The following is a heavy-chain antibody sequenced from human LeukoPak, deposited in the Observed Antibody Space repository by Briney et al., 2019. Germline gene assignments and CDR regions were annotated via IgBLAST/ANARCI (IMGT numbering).Heavy chain of an antibody. CDR3: ASYLWFGEFKTFDY. V-gene: IGHV4-59*08. D-gene: IGHD3-10*01. CDR2: IYYSGST. CDR1: GGSISSYY. J-gene: IGHJ4*02. Sequence: PSETLSLTCTVSGGSISSYYWSWIRQPPGKGLEWIGYIYYSGSTNYNPSLKSRVTISVDTSKNQFSLKLSSVTAADTAVYYCASYLWFGEFKTFDYWGQGTLVTVSS.